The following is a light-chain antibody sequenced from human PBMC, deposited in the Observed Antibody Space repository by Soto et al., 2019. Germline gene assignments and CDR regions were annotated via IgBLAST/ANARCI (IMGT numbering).Light chain of an antibody. J-gene: IGKJ5*01. V-gene: IGKV1-39*01. CDR3: QPSYSTIT. Sequence: DMQITQSAASLSASVLYRVTTTCRTSQSISSYLNWYQQKPGKAPKLLIYAASSLQSGVPSRFSGSGSGTDFTLTISSLQPEDFATYYCQPSYSTITFGQGTRLEI. CDR1: QSISSY. CDR2: AAS.